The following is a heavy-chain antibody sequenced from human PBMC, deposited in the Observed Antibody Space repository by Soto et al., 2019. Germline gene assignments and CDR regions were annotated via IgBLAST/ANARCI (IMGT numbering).Heavy chain of an antibody. Sequence: PSETLSLTCTVTGGSISSYYWSWIRQPPGKGLEWIGYIYYSGSTNYNPSLKSRVTISVGTSKNQFSLKLSSVTAADTAVYYCARVVAGNDYYYMDVWGKGTTVTVSS. J-gene: IGHJ6*03. CDR1: GGSISSYY. CDR3: ARVVAGNDYYYMDV. V-gene: IGHV4-59*01. D-gene: IGHD6-19*01. CDR2: IYYSGST.